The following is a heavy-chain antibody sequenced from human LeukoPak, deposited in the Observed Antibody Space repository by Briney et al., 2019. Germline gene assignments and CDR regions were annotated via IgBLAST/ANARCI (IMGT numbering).Heavy chain of an antibody. D-gene: IGHD3-10*01. CDR1: GYTFTSYG. CDR3: ARDAVTMVRGVIIKDY. V-gene: IGHV1-18*01. CDR2: ISAYNGNT. J-gene: IGHJ4*02. Sequence: ASVKVSCKASGYTFTSYGISWVRQAPGQGLEWMGWISAYNGNTNYAQKLQGRVTMTTDTSTSTAYMELRSLRSDDTAVYYCARDAVTMVRGVIIKDYWGQGTLVTVSS.